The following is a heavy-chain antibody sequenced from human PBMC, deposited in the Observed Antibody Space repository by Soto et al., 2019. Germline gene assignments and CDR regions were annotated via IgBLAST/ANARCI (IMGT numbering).Heavy chain of an antibody. CDR2: IYYSGST. J-gene: IGHJ6*02. V-gene: IGHV4-59*12. CDR3: ARGPGLVATVNYGMDV. D-gene: IGHD5-12*01. Sequence: SETLSLTCTVSGGSISSYYWSWIRQPPGKGLEWIGYIYYSGSTNYNPSLKSRVTISVDTSKNQFSLKLSSVTAADTAVYYCARGPGLVATVNYGMDVWGQGTTVTVSS. CDR1: GGSISSYY.